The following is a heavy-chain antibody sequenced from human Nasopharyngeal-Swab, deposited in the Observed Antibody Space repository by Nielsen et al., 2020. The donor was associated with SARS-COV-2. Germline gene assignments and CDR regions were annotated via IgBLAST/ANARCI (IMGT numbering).Heavy chain of an antibody. V-gene: IGHV3-7*03. CDR1: GFSFDNYW. J-gene: IGHJ4*02. CDR2: INQVGSEK. CDR3: AKGWVATTSLLDY. D-gene: IGHD5-12*01. Sequence: GESLKISCAASGFSFDNYWMNWVRQVPGKGLEWVANINQVGSEKYYVDSVKGRFTISRDNAKNSLYLQMNSLRAEDTALYYCAKGWVATTSLLDYWGQGTLVTVSS.